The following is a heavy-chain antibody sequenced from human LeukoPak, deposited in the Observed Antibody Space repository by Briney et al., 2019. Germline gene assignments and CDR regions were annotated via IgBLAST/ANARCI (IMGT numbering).Heavy chain of an antibody. V-gene: IGHV3-23*01. J-gene: IGHJ5*02. CDR2: IHYIGDST. D-gene: IGHD1-14*01. Sequence: GGSLRLSCAASGFTLGNYVMRWVRQAPGKGLKWVSSIHYIGDSTYYADSVKGRFTISRDDSKSTLFLEMNSLRAEDTAVYYCARQPTGFPNWFDLWGQGAPVTVSS. CDR1: GFTLGNYV. CDR3: ARQPTGFPNWFDL.